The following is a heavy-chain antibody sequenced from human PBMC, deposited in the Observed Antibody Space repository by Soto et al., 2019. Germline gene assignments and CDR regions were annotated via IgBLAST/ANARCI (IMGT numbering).Heavy chain of an antibody. CDR1: GGSISSYY. V-gene: IGHV4-59*08. CDR3: ARHGWDYGDYGDYYYYMDV. D-gene: IGHD4-17*01. CDR2: IYYSGST. Sequence: SETLSLTCTVSGGSISSYYWSWIRQPPGKGLEWIGYIYYSGSTNYNPSLKSRVTISVDTSKNQFSLKLSSVTAADTAVYYFARHGWDYGDYGDYYYYMDVWGKGTTVTVSS. J-gene: IGHJ6*03.